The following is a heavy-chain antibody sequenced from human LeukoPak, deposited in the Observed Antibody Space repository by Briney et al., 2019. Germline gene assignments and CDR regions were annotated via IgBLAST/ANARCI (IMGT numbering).Heavy chain of an antibody. J-gene: IGHJ3*02. CDR3: ASSYYYDSSGSGAFDI. Sequence: SETLSLTCTVSGGSISSGGYYWSWIRQHPGKGLEWIGYICYSGSTYYNPSLKSRVTISVDTSKNQFSLKLSSVTAADTAVYYCASSYYYDSSGSGAFDIWGQGTMVTVSS. CDR2: ICYSGST. D-gene: IGHD3-22*01. V-gene: IGHV4-31*03. CDR1: GGSISSGGYY.